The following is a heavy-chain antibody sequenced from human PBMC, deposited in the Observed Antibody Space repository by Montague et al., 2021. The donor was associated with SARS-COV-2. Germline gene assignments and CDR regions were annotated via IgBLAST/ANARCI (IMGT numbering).Heavy chain of an antibody. CDR3: ARAHSGSYSVGGDAFDL. D-gene: IGHD5/OR15-5a*01. Sequence: SLRLSFAASGFTFNKYSMNWVRQAPGKGLEWVSSISTSSLYIYYTDSVKGRFTVARANAKNSVFLGMNSLRVEDTAVYYCARAHSGSYSVGGDAFDLWGRGTL. J-gene: IGHJ3*01. CDR2: ISTSSLYI. CDR1: GFTFNKYS. V-gene: IGHV3-21*01.